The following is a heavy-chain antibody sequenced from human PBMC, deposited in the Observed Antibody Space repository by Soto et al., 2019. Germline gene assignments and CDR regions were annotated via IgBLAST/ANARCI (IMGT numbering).Heavy chain of an antibody. CDR1: GGSISSNKW. CDR3: AGDDQIVVVPTSLGAMDV. Sequence: QVQLQESGPGLVKPSETLSLTCAVYGGSISSNKWWSWVRQPPGKGLEWIGEIYHSGSTNYNPSLKSRVTISLDKSKNQFSLKLTSVTAADSAVYYCAGDDQIVVVPTSLGAMDVWGQGTTVTVSS. CDR2: IYHSGST. V-gene: IGHV4-4*02. J-gene: IGHJ6*02. D-gene: IGHD2-2*01.